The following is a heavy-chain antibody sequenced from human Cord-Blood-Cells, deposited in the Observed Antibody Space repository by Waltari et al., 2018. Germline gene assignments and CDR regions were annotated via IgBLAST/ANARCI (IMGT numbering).Heavy chain of an antibody. Sequence: QVLLVESGGGVVEPGRSLRLSCAASCFTFINYGLHWFRQAPGKGLEWVAVISYDGSNKYYADSVKGRFTISRDNSKNTLYLQMNSLRAEDTAVYYCAKDIELYAFDIWGQGTMVTVSS. CDR3: AKDIELYAFDI. CDR1: CFTFINYG. CDR2: ISYDGSNK. D-gene: IGHD1-26*01. V-gene: IGHV3-30*18. J-gene: IGHJ3*02.